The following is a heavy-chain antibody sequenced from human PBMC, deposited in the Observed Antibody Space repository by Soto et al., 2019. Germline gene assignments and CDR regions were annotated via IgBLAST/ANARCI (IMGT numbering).Heavy chain of an antibody. J-gene: IGHJ4*02. CDR3: GTGLEH. CDR2: VDSDGRGT. D-gene: IGHD6-25*01. V-gene: IGHV3-74*01. CDR1: GITFTNYW. Sequence: EVQLVESGGGSVQPGGSLRLSCVASGITFTNYWMHWVRQVPGKGLVWVARVDSDGRGTSYADFVKGRFTTSRDNAKNTLHLQMDGLRVEDTAMYYCGTGLEHWGQGMPVTVSS.